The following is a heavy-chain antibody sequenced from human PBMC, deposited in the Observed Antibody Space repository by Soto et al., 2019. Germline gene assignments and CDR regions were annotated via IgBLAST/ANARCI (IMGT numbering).Heavy chain of an antibody. J-gene: IGHJ4*02. Sequence: SLRLSCAGSGFTLSDNYMDWVRQAPGKGLEWVGRTRNKANRYTTEYAASVKGRFTVSRDESMNSLHLQMNSLKTEDTAVYYCVRTSHYGSGTWNFDFWGQGTVVTVSS. CDR2: TRNKANRYTT. V-gene: IGHV3-72*01. CDR1: GFTLSDNY. D-gene: IGHD3-10*01. CDR3: VRTSHYGSGTWNFDF.